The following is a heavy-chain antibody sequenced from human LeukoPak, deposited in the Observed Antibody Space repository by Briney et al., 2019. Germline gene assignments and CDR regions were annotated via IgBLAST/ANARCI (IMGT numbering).Heavy chain of an antibody. CDR2: GHHSGAA. J-gene: IGHJ4*02. D-gene: IGHD2-2*03. V-gene: IGHV4-59*08. Sequence: PSETLSLTCTVSGVSISSYYWNWMRQSPGEGLEWIGYGHHSGAANYNPSLRSRVTISVDTSKNQFSLKLSSVTAPDTAVYYCARVPLGYCSSTSCHSFDYWGQGTLVTVSS. CDR1: GVSISSYY. CDR3: ARVPLGYCSSTSCHSFDY.